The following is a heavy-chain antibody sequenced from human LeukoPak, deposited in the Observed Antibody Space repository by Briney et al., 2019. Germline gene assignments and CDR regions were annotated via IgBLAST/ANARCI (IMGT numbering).Heavy chain of an antibody. J-gene: IGHJ4*02. CDR1: GLTCSSDV. CDR3: AKVRAPRQYYFDY. Sequence: SGGSLRLSCAASGLTCSSDVMMWVRQAPGKGLVGVTAISGSGGRTSYADSVKGRFTISRDNSKNTLYLQMNSLRAEDTAVYYCAKVRAPRQYYFDYWGQGGLVTVSS. V-gene: IGHV3-23*01. CDR2: ISGSGGRT. D-gene: IGHD1-26*01.